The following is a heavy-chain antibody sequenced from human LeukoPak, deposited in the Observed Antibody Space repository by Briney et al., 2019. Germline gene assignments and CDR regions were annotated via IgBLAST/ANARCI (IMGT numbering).Heavy chain of an antibody. CDR2: VHPSGGA. Sequence: SETLSLTCNVSGDGFSLYYWNWIRRPAGKGLEWIGRVHPSGGANYNYSLRSRVTLSVDSSKNQVFLRLTSVTVADTAVYYCARVLGVNDKYFDSWGQGTPVTVSS. D-gene: IGHD1-1*01. CDR3: ARVLGVNDKYFDS. V-gene: IGHV4-4*07. CDR1: GDGFSLYY. J-gene: IGHJ5*01.